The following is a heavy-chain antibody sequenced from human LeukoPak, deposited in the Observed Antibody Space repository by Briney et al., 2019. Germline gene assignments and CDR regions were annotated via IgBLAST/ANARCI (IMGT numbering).Heavy chain of an antibody. CDR3: PTDPPVLVRGFTLRLSC. Sequence: TGGSLRLSCAASGFSFSNAWMNWVRQAPGKGLEWVGRIKSKTDGGTTDYAAPAKGRFTISRDDSKNTLYLQMNSLKTEDTAVYYCPTDPPVLVRGFTLRLSCWGQETLVTVSS. CDR1: GFSFSNAW. CDR2: IKSKTDGGTT. J-gene: IGHJ4*02. D-gene: IGHD3-10*02. V-gene: IGHV3-15*01.